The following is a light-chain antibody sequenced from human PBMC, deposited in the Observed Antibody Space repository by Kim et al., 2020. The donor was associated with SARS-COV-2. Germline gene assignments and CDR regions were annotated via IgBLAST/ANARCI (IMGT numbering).Light chain of an antibody. J-gene: IGKJ1*01. Sequence: YTLSATVGDRVTITCRASQTISGRVGWYQQKPGKAPKLLIFDASTWESGVPSRCRGSGSGTDFILTISSLQPDDSATYYCQHRKTFGQGTKVDIK. CDR1: QTISGR. V-gene: IGKV1-5*01. CDR2: DAS. CDR3: QHRKT.